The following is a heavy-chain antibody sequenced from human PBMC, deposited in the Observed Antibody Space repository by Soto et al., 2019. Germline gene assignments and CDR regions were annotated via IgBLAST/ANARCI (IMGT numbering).Heavy chain of an antibody. Sequence: GGSLRLSCAASGFTFSSYAMSWVRQAPGKGLEWVSAISGSGGSTYYADSVKGRFTISRDNSKNTLYLQMNSLRAEDTAVYYCAKDPAYCSSTSCPLDYYYYGMDVWGQGTTVTVSS. D-gene: IGHD2-2*01. CDR3: AKDPAYCSSTSCPLDYYYYGMDV. CDR1: GFTFSSYA. V-gene: IGHV3-23*01. J-gene: IGHJ6*02. CDR2: ISGSGGST.